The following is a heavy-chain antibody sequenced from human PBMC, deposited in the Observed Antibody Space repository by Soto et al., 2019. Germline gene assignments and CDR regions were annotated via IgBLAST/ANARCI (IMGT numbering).Heavy chain of an antibody. CDR3: ARAAPCGGGDCNSPIDGFDI. V-gene: IGHV4-30-4*01. Sequence: KTSETLSLTCTVSGAPITDGDYYWTWIRQPPGKGLEWIGYIYYRGSTYYNPSLKSPISISIDTPKNQFSLKLTSVTAPDTAVYYCARAAPCGGGDCNSPIDGFDIWGQGTMVTVSS. J-gene: IGHJ3*02. CDR2: IYYRGST. CDR1: GAPITDGDYY. D-gene: IGHD2-21*02.